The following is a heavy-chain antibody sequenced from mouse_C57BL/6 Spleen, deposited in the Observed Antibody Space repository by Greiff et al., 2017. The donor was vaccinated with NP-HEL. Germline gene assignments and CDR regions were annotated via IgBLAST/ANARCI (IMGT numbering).Heavy chain of an antibody. Sequence: LQQSGASVKISCKASGYAFSSYWMNWVKQRPGKGLEWIGQIYPGDGDTNYNGKFKGKATLTADKSSSTAYMQLSSLTSEDSAVYFCASPYYYGSSSGFAYWGQGTLVTVSA. J-gene: IGHJ3*01. CDR3: ASPYYYGSSSGFAY. CDR1: GYAFSSYW. CDR2: IYPGDGDT. D-gene: IGHD1-1*01. V-gene: IGHV1-80*01.